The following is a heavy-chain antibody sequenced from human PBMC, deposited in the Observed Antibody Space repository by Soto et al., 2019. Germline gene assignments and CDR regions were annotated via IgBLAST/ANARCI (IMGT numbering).Heavy chain of an antibody. Sequence: SETLSLTCSLSAASISSSSHYWAWIRQSPGRGLEWIGSVYHTGTTYYSPSLKSRVTMSVDTSKNYFSLKLRSVTASDTAIYFCARHGPSAPRGFFDAWGQGVLVTVSS. D-gene: IGHD3-10*01. CDR3: ARHGPSAPRGFFDA. V-gene: IGHV4-39*01. CDR2: VYHTGTT. J-gene: IGHJ5*02. CDR1: AASISSSSHY.